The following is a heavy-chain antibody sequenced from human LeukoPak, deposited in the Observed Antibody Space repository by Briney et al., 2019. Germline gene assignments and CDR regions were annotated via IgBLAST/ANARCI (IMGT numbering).Heavy chain of an antibody. CDR2: INPNSGGT. D-gene: IGHD2-2*02. V-gene: IGHV1-2*02. J-gene: IGHJ3*02. CDR3: ARVYCSSTSCYRDAFDI. CDR1: GDTFTGYY. Sequence: ASVKVSCKASGDTFTGYYMHWVRQAPGQGLEWMGWINPNSGGTNYAQKFQGRVTMTRDTSISTAYMELSRLRSDDTAVYYCARVYCSSTSCYRDAFDIWGQGTMVTVSS.